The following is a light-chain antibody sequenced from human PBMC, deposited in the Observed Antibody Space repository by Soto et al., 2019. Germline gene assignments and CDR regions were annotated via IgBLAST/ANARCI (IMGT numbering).Light chain of an antibody. CDR1: QSLSSN. V-gene: IGKV3-20*01. J-gene: IGKJ1*01. CDR2: GAS. CDR3: HQYGRSPRGT. Sequence: EIVMTQSPATLSFSPGAIATLSCRASQSLSSNLAWYQQKPGQAPRLLIYGASTRATGIPDRFSGSGSGTDFTLTISRLEPEDFAMYYCHQYGRSPRGTFGQGTKVDIK.